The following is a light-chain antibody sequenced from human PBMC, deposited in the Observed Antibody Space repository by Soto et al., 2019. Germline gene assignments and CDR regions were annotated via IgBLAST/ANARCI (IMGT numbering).Light chain of an antibody. J-gene: IGKJ1*01. CDR1: QSISTW. CDR2: DAS. Sequence: IQLPQSPSTLSASVVDRVTITCRASQSISTWLAWYQQKPGKVPKLLIYDASSLESGVPSRFSGSGSGTEFTLTISSLQPGDFATYHCQQYNSLWTFGQGTKV. CDR3: QQYNSLWT. V-gene: IGKV1-5*01.